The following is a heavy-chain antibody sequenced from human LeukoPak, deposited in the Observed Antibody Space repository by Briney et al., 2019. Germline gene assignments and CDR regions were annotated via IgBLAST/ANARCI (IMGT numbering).Heavy chain of an antibody. CDR2: ISSSSSYI. Sequence: TGGSLRLSCAASGFTFSSYSMNWVRQAPGKGLEWVSSISSSSSYIYYADSVKGRFTISRDNAKNSLYLQMNSLRAEDTAVYYCAREGDTTGVSGTEFDYWGQGALVTVSS. CDR3: AREGDTTGVSGTEFDY. J-gene: IGHJ4*02. D-gene: IGHD6-19*01. CDR1: GFTFSSYS. V-gene: IGHV3-21*01.